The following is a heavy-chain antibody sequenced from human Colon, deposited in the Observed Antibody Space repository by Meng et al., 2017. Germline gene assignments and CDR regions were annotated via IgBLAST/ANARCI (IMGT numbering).Heavy chain of an antibody. V-gene: IGHV3-21*01. D-gene: IGHD3-16*02. J-gene: IGHJ4*02. Sequence: GESLKISCAASGFTFSSYSRNWVRQAPGKGLECVSSISSSSSNIYYADSVKGRFTISRDTAKNSLYLQMNSLRDEDTAVYYCARSPPRYYDYVWGSYRYYSPSDYRGQGTLVTVSS. CDR2: ISSSSSNI. CDR3: ARSPPRYYDYVWGSYRYYSPSDY. CDR1: GFTFSSYS.